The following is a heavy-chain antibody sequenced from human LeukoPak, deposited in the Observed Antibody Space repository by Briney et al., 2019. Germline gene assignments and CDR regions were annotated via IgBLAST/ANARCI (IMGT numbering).Heavy chain of an antibody. V-gene: IGHV3-66*01. CDR3: AKDIYYYDSSGYPYYFDY. CDR2: IYSGGST. Sequence: GGSLRLSCAASGFTVSSNYMSWVRQAPGKGLEWVSVIYSGGSTYYADSVKGRFTISRDNSKNTLYLQMNSLRAEDTAVYYCAKDIYYYDSSGYPYYFDYWGQGTLVTVSS. D-gene: IGHD3-22*01. CDR1: GFTVSSNY. J-gene: IGHJ4*02.